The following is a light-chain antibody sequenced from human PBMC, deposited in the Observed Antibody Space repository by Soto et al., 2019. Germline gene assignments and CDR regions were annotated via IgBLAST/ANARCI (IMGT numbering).Light chain of an antibody. CDR1: QSVLFSSNNKNY. CDR3: QQYVTTLALT. J-gene: IGKJ4*01. V-gene: IGKV4-1*01. Sequence: IWMTQSREYLAVSLGKRATINCRSSQSVLFSSNNKNYLAWYQQKPGQPPKLLIYGASTRESGVPDRFSGSGSGTDFTLTISSRQAEDVACYYGQQYVTTLALTFGGGTKVDIK. CDR2: GAS.